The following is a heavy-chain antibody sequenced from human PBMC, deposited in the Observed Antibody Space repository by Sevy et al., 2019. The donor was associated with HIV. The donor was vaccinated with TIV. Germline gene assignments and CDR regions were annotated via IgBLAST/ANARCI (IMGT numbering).Heavy chain of an antibody. CDR2: IYYSGST. D-gene: IGHD6-13*01. Sequence: SETVSLTCTVSGGSISSGDYYWSWIRQPPGKGLEWIGYIYYSGSTYYNPSLKSRVTISVDTSKNQFSLKLSSVTAADTAVYYCAREGGRYSSSWPFDYWGQGTLVTVSS. J-gene: IGHJ4*02. CDR3: AREGGRYSSSWPFDY. CDR1: GGSISSGDYY. V-gene: IGHV4-30-4*01.